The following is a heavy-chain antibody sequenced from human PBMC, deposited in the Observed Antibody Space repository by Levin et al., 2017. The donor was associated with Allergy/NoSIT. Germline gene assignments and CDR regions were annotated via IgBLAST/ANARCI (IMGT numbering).Heavy chain of an antibody. CDR1: GGSISSYY. CDR2: IYYSGST. V-gene: IGHV4-59*08. J-gene: IGHJ3*02. Sequence: SQTLSLTCTVSGGSISSYYWSWIRQPPGKGLEWIGYIYYSGSTNYNPPLKSRVTISVDTSKNQFSLKLSSVTAADTAVYYCARHPAPRLGELSLYGGVGAFDIWGQGTMVTVSS. CDR3: ARHPAPRLGELSLYGGVGAFDI. D-gene: IGHD3-16*02.